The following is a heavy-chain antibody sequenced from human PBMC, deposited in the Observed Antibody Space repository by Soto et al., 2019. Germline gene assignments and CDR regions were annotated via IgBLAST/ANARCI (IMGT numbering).Heavy chain of an antibody. CDR2: IKQDGSEK. Sequence: PGGSLRLSCAASGFTFSSYWMSWVRQAPGKGLEWVANIKQDGSEKYYVDSVKGRFTISGDNAKNSLYLQMNSLRAEDTAVYYCARALWVVGREDDAFDIWGQGTMVTVSS. V-gene: IGHV3-7*01. CDR3: ARALWVVGREDDAFDI. J-gene: IGHJ3*02. D-gene: IGHD6-19*01. CDR1: GFTFSSYW.